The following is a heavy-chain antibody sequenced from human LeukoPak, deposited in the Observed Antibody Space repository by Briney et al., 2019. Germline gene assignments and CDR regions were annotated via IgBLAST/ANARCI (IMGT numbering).Heavy chain of an antibody. CDR2: IYPGDSDT. V-gene: IGHV5-51*01. CDR3: ARLQGDPTYYDFWSGYPTPTYYYYYGMDV. D-gene: IGHD3-3*01. J-gene: IGHJ6*02. CDR1: GYSFTSYW. Sequence: PGESLKISCKGSGYSFTSYWIGWVRQMPGKGLEWMGIIYPGDSDTRYSPSFQGQVTISADKSISTAYLPWSSLKASDTAMYYCARLQGDPTYYDFWSGYPTPTYYYYYGMDVWGQGTTVTVSS.